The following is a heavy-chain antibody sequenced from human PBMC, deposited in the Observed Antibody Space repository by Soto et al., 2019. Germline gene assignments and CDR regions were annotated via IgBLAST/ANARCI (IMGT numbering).Heavy chain of an antibody. V-gene: IGHV6-1*01. Sequence: SQTLSRRGAMTEDPVWTDRAYPNLFWQSPLRCLEWLGRTFYRSKWYTDYAVSVRSRITIDPDTSRNQFSLHLNSVTPEDTAVYYCSRDVITSTYGGPGMGVWGQGTTVTVSS. J-gene: IGHJ6*02. CDR3: SRDVITSTYGGPGMGV. D-gene: IGHD4-17*01. CDR2: TFYRSKWYT. CDR1: EDPVWTDRAY.